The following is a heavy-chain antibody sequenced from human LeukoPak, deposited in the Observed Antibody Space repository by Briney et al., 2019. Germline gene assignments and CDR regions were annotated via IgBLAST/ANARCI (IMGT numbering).Heavy chain of an antibody. J-gene: IGHJ5*02. CDR3: ARGAVTELWFGELLYWFDP. V-gene: IGHV4-39*07. CDR1: GGSISSSSYY. Sequence: SETLSLTCTVSGGSISSSSYYWGWIRQPPGKGLEWIGSIYYSGSTYYNPSLKSRVTISVDTSKNQFSLKLSSVTAADTAVYYCARGAVTELWFGELLYWFDPWGQGTLVTVSS. D-gene: IGHD3-10*01. CDR2: IYYSGST.